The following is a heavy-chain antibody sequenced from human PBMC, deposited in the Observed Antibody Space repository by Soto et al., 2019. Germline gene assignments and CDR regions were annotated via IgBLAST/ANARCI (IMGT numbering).Heavy chain of an antibody. CDR3: ARSTGSGFRPGTHRFNWFDP. Sequence: QVQLVQSGAEVKQPGSSVKVSCQASGVTFSSFAISWVRQAPGQGLEWMGGIIPIFRTPNYAQKFQGRVTITADESTSSVYMELSRLRSEDTAVYYCARSTGSGFRPGTHRFNWFDPWGQGTLVTVSS. CDR1: GVTFSSFA. V-gene: IGHV1-69*01. J-gene: IGHJ5*02. CDR2: IIPIFRTP. D-gene: IGHD5-12*01.